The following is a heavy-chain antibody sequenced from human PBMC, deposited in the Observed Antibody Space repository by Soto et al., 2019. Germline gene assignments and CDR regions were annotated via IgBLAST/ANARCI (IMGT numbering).Heavy chain of an antibody. CDR2: MNPNSGAT. CDR1: GYSFSACH. D-gene: IGHD3-22*01. Sequence: ASVKVSCKTSGYSFSACHIHWVRQAPGQGLEWMGWMNPNSGATNSPQKFRGRVTMTRDTSLRTAYMELSGLRSDDTAVYYCARDPYYSEGAGYPRHFEFWGQGTLVTVSS. V-gene: IGHV1-2*02. J-gene: IGHJ4*02. CDR3: ARDPYYSEGAGYPRHFEF.